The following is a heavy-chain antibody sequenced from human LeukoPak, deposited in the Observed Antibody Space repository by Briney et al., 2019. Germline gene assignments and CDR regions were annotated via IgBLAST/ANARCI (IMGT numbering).Heavy chain of an antibody. D-gene: IGHD6-19*01. J-gene: IGHJ4*02. CDR3: ARDPTTVAGAN. Sequence: GRSLRLSCAASGFTFSSYGMHWVRQAPGKGLEWVAVISYDGSNKYYADSVKGRFTSSRDISKNTLYLQMGSLTAEDTAVYYCARDPTTVAGANWGQGTLVTVSS. CDR1: GFTFSSYG. V-gene: IGHV3-30*03. CDR2: ISYDGSNK.